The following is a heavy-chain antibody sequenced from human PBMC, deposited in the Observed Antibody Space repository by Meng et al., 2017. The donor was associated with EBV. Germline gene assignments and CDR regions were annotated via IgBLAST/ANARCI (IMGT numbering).Heavy chain of an antibody. V-gene: IGHV1-69*01. CDR2: FLPRLGTP. Sequence: VQLGRSAAEVKKPGSSVKVSCKTSGGPFRYYAISWVRQAPGQGLEWLGGFLPRLGTPNYAQKFHGRVKITADESTSTHYMDLSSLRSEDTAIYYCASESGRGYTPDYWGQGTLVTVSS. CDR1: GGPFRYYA. CDR3: ASESGRGYTPDY. D-gene: IGHD3-10*01. J-gene: IGHJ4*02.